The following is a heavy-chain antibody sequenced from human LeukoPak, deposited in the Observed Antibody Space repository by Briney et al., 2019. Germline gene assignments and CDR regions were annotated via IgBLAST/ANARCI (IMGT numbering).Heavy chain of an antibody. CDR2: IDTSDSYT. Sequence: GGALWIPCKGSGYSFTSYWISRVRQMPGKGVGGMGRIDTSDSYTNYSQSFQGHVTISADKSIITAYLQWSSLKASDTAMYYCASTHSYSYTGSDYWGQGTLVTVSS. J-gene: IGHJ4*02. CDR3: ASTHSYSYTGSDY. CDR1: GYSFTSYW. V-gene: IGHV5-10-1*01. D-gene: IGHD5-18*01.